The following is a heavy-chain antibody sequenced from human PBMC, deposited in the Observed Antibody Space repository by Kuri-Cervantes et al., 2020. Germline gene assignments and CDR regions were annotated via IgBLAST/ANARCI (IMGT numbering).Heavy chain of an antibody. V-gene: IGHV4-34*01. CDR3: ARGFNGEVVVAAASSPGPSKSNYYGMDV. J-gene: IGHJ6*02. CDR1: GGSINSYY. D-gene: IGHD2-15*01. CDR2: INHSGST. Sequence: GSLRLSCTVSGGSINSYYWSWIRQPPGKGLEWIGEINHSGSTNYNPSLKSRVTISVDTSKNQFSLKLSSVTAADAAVYYCARGFNGEVVVAAASSPGPSKSNYYGMDVWGQGTTVTVSS.